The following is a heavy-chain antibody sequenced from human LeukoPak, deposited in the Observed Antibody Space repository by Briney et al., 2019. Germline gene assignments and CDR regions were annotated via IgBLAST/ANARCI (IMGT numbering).Heavy chain of an antibody. Sequence: ASVKVSCKASGYTFTSYDINWVRQATGQGLEWMGWMNPNSDNTGYAQKFQGRVTMTRNTSISTAYMELSSLRSEDTTVYYCARGSSLTMIVVVITPFDYWGQGTLVTVSS. D-gene: IGHD3-22*01. CDR2: MNPNSDNT. V-gene: IGHV1-8*01. CDR3: ARGSSLTMIVVVITPFDY. J-gene: IGHJ4*02. CDR1: GYTFTSYD.